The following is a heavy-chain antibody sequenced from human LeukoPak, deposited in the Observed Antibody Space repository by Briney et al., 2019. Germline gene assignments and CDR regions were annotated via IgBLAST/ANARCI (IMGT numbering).Heavy chain of an antibody. CDR2: ISSSSSCI. CDR1: GFTFSSYS. CDR3: ARDRERHCSGGSCSTDY. J-gene: IGHJ4*02. V-gene: IGHV3-21*01. Sequence: GGSLRLSCAASGFTFSSYSMNWVRQAPGKGLEWVSSISSSSSCIYYADSVKGRFTISRDNAKNSLYLQMDSLRAEDTAVYYCARDRERHCSGGSCSTDYWGQGTLVTVSS. D-gene: IGHD2-15*01.